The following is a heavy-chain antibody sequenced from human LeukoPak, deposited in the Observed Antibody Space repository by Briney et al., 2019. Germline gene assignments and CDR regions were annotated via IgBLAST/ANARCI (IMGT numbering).Heavy chain of an antibody. J-gene: IGHJ4*02. CDR2: IYSDNT. D-gene: IGHD4/OR15-4a*01. CDR1: GFTVSSNS. Sequence: GGSLRLSCTVSGFTVSSNSMSWVRQAPGKGLEWVSFIYSDNTHYSDSVKGRFTISRDNSKNTLYLQMNSLRAEDTAVYYCARRAGAYSHPYDYWGQGTLATVSS. CDR3: ARRAGAYSHPYDY. V-gene: IGHV3-53*01.